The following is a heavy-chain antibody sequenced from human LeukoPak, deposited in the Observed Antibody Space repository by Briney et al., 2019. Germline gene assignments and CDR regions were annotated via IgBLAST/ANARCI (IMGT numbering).Heavy chain of an antibody. J-gene: IGHJ6*03. Sequence: GGSLRLSCAASGFTFSSYGMSWVRQAPGKGLEWVSYISSSTNTIYYPDSVKGRFTISRDNAKSSLFLQMSSLRAEDTAVYYCVRASHVVVVTGIPQGYYYYMDVWGKGTTVTVSS. D-gene: IGHD2-21*02. V-gene: IGHV3-48*01. CDR1: GFTFSSYG. CDR3: VRASHVVVVTGIPQGYYYYMDV. CDR2: ISSSTNTI.